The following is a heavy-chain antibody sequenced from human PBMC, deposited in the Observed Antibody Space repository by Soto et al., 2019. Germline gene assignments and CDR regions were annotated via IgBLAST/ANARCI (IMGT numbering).Heavy chain of an antibody. J-gene: IGHJ6*02. CDR2: INHSGST. CDR1: GGSFSGYY. D-gene: IGHD5-18*01. Sequence: ETLSLTCAVYGGSFSGYYWSWIRQPPGKGLEWIGEINHSGSTNYNASVKSRVTISVDTSKNQFSLKLNSVTAADTAVYYCARGQRNTAMLLSQYYYYGMDVWGQGTTVTVSS. V-gene: IGHV4-34*01. CDR3: ARGQRNTAMLLSQYYYYGMDV.